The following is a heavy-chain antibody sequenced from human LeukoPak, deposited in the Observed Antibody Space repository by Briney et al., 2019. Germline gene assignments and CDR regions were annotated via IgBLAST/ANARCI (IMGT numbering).Heavy chain of an antibody. V-gene: IGHV4-39*01. Sequence: SETLSLTCTVSGDSVSSSAYFWGWIRQPPGKGLEWIGSIYYSGSTYHNPSLKSRVSVFVDTARNQFSLKLTSVTAADTAVYYCARRLIGFDTWGQGTLVTVSS. CDR1: GDSVSSSAYF. J-gene: IGHJ5*02. D-gene: IGHD3-22*01. CDR2: IYYSGST. CDR3: ARRLIGFDT.